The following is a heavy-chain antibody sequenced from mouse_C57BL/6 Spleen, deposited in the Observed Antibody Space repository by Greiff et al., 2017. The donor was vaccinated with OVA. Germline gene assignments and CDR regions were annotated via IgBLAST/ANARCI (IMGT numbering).Heavy chain of an antibody. D-gene: IGHD1-1*01. CDR1: GYAFTNYL. Sequence: QVQLQQSGAELVRPGTSVKVSCKASGYAFTNYLIEWVKQRPGQGLEWIGVINPGSGGTNYNEKFKGKATLTADKSSSTAYMQLSSLTSEDSAVYFCARTGYGSSSAWFAYWGQGTLVTVSA. CDR2: INPGSGGT. CDR3: ARTGYGSSSAWFAY. V-gene: IGHV1-54*01. J-gene: IGHJ3*01.